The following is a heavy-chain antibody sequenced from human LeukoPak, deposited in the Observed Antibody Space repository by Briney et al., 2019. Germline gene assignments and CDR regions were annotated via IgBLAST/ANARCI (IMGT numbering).Heavy chain of an antibody. D-gene: IGHD3-10*01. V-gene: IGHV4-30-4*01. Sequence: PSQTLSLTCTVSGGSISSGDYYWSWIRQPPGKGLELIGYIYYSGSTYYNPSLKSRVTISVDTSKNQFSLKLSSVTAADTAVYYRARDPGPHFYGSGNWGQGTLVTVSS. J-gene: IGHJ4*02. CDR2: IYYSGST. CDR3: ARDPGPHFYGSGN. CDR1: GGSISSGDYY.